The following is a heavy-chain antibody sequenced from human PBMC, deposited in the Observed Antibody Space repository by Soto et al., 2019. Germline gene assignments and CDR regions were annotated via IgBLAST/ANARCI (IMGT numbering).Heavy chain of an antibody. J-gene: IGHJ4*02. D-gene: IGHD3-22*01. CDR2: ISYDGSNK. CDR3: AKLGYYYDSSGYYPFFDY. CDR1: GFTFSSYG. Sequence: LRLSCAASGFTFSSYGMHWVRQAPGKGLEWVAVISYDGSNKYYADSVKGRFTIPRDNSKNTLYLQMNSLRAEDTAVYYCAKLGYYYDSSGYYPFFDYWGQGTLVTVSS. V-gene: IGHV3-30*18.